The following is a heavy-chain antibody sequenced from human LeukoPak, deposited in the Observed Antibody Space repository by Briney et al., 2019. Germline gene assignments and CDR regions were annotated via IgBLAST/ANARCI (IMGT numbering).Heavy chain of an antibody. CDR3: ASGPPADYMDV. D-gene: IGHD2-15*01. V-gene: IGHV1-18*01. CDR1: GYTFTSYG. J-gene: IGHJ6*03. CDR2: ISAYNGNT. Sequence: ASVQFSCNASGYTFTSYGISWVRQAPGQGLEWMGWISAYNGNTNYAQKLQGRVTMTTDTSTSTAYMELRSLRSDDTAVYYCASGPPADYMDVWGKGTTVTVSS.